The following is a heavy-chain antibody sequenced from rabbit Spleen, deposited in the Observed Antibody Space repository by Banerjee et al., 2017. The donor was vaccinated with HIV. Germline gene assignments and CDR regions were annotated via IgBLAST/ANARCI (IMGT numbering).Heavy chain of an antibody. CDR1: GFSFSSGY. CDR2: IDAGSGAST. CDR3: ARFPGNVDGGRL. D-gene: IGHD3-1*01. V-gene: IGHV1S45*01. J-gene: IGHJ4*01. Sequence: QQQLEESGGGLVQPEGSLTLTCTASGFSFSSGYMCWVRQAPGKGLEWIGCIDAGSGASTYYATWAKGRFTISKTSSTTVDLKMTSLTAADTATYFCARFPGNVDGGRLWGPGTLVTVS.